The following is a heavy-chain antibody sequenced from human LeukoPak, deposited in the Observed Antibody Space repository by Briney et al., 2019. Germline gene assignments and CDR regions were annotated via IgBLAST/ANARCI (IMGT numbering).Heavy chain of an antibody. Sequence: PGGSLRLSCAASGFTFSSYGMRWVRQAPGKGLEWVAVIWYDGSNKYYADSVKGRFTISRDNSKNTLYLQMNSLRAEDTAVYYCARDPPMTYYDFWSGPYGMDVWGQGTTVTVSS. V-gene: IGHV3-33*01. CDR1: GFTFSSYG. D-gene: IGHD3-3*01. CDR3: ARDPPMTYYDFWSGPYGMDV. J-gene: IGHJ6*02. CDR2: IWYDGSNK.